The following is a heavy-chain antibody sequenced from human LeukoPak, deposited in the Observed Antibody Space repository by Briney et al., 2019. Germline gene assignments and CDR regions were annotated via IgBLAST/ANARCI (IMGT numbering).Heavy chain of an antibody. CDR2: IFGSGGSA. Sequence: GGSLRLSCAASGFTFNRYAMYWVRQAPGKGLEWVSGIFGSGGSAHYADSVKGRFTISRDNSKNTVYLQMDSLRVEDTAVYHCGKTTTGYSSGRYPGWPVDYWGQGTLVTVSS. V-gene: IGHV3-23*01. J-gene: IGHJ4*02. CDR1: GFTFNRYA. D-gene: IGHD6-19*01. CDR3: GKTTTGYSSGRYPGWPVDY.